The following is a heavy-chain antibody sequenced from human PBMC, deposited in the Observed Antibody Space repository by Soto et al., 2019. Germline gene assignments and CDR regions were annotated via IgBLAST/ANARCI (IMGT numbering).Heavy chain of an antibody. CDR1: GDTFNFYS. CDR2: VNPIVSMS. J-gene: IGHJ4*02. CDR3: ASIYGSGYLAFDY. Sequence: QVQLVQSGAEVKRPGSSVKVSCKASGDTFNFYSINWVRQAPGVGLEWMGRVNPIVSMSNYAQKFPGRVTITADKSTSTAYMEVSSLRSEDTAIYYGASIYGSGYLAFDYMGQGALVTVSS. D-gene: IGHD3-10*01. V-gene: IGHV1-69*02.